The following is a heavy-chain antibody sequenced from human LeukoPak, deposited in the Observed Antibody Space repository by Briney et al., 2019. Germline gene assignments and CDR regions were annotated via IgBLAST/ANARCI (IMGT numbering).Heavy chain of an antibody. V-gene: IGHV4-34*01. CDR1: GGSFSGYY. Sequence: SETLSLTCAVYGGSFSGYYWSWIRQPPGKGLEWIGEINHSGSTNYNPSLKSRVTISVDTSKNQFSLKLSSVTAADTAVYYCAIVPAATRPAFDYWGQGTLVTVSS. CDR3: AIVPAATRPAFDY. D-gene: IGHD2-2*01. CDR2: INHSGST. J-gene: IGHJ4*02.